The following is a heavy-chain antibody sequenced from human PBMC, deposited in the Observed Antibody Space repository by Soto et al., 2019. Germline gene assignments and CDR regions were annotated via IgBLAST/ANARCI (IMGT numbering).Heavy chain of an antibody. CDR1: GFTVSSNY. J-gene: IGHJ6*02. Sequence: GGSLRLSCAASGFTVSSNYMSWVRQAPGKWLEWVSVIYSGGSTYYADSVKGRFTISRDNSKNTLYLQMNSLRAEDTAVYYCATASSILTGYYRNYYYYGMDVWGQGXTVTVSS. CDR3: ATASSILTGYYRNYYYYGMDV. V-gene: IGHV3-53*01. D-gene: IGHD3-9*01. CDR2: IYSGGST.